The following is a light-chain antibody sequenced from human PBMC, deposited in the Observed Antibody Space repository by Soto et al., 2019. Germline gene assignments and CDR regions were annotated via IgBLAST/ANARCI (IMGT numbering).Light chain of an antibody. CDR3: QDYNSWT. CDR1: QSISTW. J-gene: IGKJ1*01. CDR2: KAS. V-gene: IGKV1-5*03. Sequence: DIQMTQSPSTLSASVGDRVTITCRASQSISTWLSWYRQKPGKAPKVLIYKASNLQSGVSSRFSGSGSGTEFTLTISSLQPDDFATYYCQDYNSWTFGQGTKVEI.